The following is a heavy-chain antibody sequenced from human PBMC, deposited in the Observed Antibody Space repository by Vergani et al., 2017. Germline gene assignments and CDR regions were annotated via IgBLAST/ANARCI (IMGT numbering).Heavy chain of an antibody. D-gene: IGHD3-16*01. CDR1: GFTFSSYS. J-gene: IGHJ4*02. Sequence: EVQLVESGGGLVKPGGSLRLSCAASGFTFSSYSMNWVRQAPGKGLEWVSSISSSSSYIYYADSVKGRFTISRDNAKNSLYLQMNSLTAEDTAVYYCARDWGATLDYWGQGTLVTVSS. V-gene: IGHV3-21*01. CDR2: ISSSSSYI. CDR3: ARDWGATLDY.